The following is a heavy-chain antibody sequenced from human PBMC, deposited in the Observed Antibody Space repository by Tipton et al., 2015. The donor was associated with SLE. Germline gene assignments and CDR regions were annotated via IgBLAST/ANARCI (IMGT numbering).Heavy chain of an antibody. J-gene: IGHJ4*02. D-gene: IGHD3-22*01. Sequence: TLSLTCTVSGGSISYLYHYWSWIRQPAGKGLEWIGPFSFSGTTNYNPSLKSRITISGDTSKNQFSLKLSSVTAADTAVYYCARGSGRYYYDPVYFDSCGQRTLLTVS. CDR1: GGSISYLYHY. CDR2: FSFSGTT. CDR3: ARGSGRYYYDPVYFDS. V-gene: IGHV4-61*02.